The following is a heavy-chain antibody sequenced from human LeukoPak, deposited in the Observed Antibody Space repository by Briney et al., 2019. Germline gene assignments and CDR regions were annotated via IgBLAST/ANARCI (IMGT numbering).Heavy chain of an antibody. V-gene: IGHV1-58*01. Sequence: ASVKVSCKASGFTFTSSAVQWVRQARGQCLEWIGWIVVGSGNTNYAQKFQERVTITRDMSTSTAYMELSSLRSEDTAVYYCAATVLGPYYYYYMDVWGKGTTVTVSS. CDR2: IVVGSGNT. CDR1: GFTFTSSA. J-gene: IGHJ6*03. D-gene: IGHD4-11*01. CDR3: AATVLGPYYYYYMDV.